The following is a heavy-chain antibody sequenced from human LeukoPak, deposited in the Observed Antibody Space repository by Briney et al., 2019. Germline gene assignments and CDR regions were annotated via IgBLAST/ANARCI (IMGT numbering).Heavy chain of an antibody. V-gene: IGHV3-33*01. CDR3: ARERTVTTSYYYYGMDV. CDR1: GFTFSSYG. J-gene: IGHJ6*02. Sequence: PGGSLRLSCAASGFTFSSYGMHWARQAPGKGLEWVAVIWYDGSNKYYADSVKGRFTISRDNSKNTLYLQMNSLRAEDTAVYYCARERTVTTSYYYYGMDVWGQGTTVTVSS. D-gene: IGHD4-4*01. CDR2: IWYDGSNK.